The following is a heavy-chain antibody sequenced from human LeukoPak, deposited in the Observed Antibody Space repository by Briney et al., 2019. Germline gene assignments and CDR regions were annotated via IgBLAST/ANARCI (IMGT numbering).Heavy chain of an antibody. J-gene: IGHJ4*02. CDR3: ARHSGYHSTMYLDY. CDR2: ITAIIRTT. CDR1: GGTSNSYA. D-gene: IGHD3-22*01. Sequence: SVKVSCKPAGGTSNSYAISWVRQAPRQGLEWMVGITAIIRTTNYAQKFQGRVTITADESMSTVYMELSSLRSEDTAVYYCARHSGYHSTMYLDYWGQGTLVTVSS. V-gene: IGHV1-69*13.